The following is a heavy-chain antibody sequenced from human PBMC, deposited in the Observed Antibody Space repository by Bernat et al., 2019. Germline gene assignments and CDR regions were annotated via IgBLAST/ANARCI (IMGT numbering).Heavy chain of an antibody. CDR3: ARAPLIAVAGTGNWFDP. J-gene: IGHJ5*02. CDR2: INHSGST. Sequence: QVQLQQWGAGLLKPSETLSLTCAVYGGSFSGYYWSWIRQPPGKGLEWIGEINHSGSTNYNPSLNSRVTISVDTSKNQFSLKLSAVTAADTAVYYCARAPLIAVAGTGNWFDPWGQGPLVTVSS. D-gene: IGHD6-19*01. V-gene: IGHV4-34*01. CDR1: GGSFSGYY.